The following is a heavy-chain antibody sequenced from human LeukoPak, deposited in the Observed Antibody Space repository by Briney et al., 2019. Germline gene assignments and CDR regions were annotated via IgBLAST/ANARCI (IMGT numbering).Heavy chain of an antibody. CDR2: IYYSGST. CDR1: GGSISSGDYY. D-gene: IGHD4-17*01. J-gene: IGHJ6*02. CDR3: ARDAGDYGDYGMDV. Sequence: SETLSLTCTVSGGSISSGDYYWSWIRQPPGKGLERIGYIYYSGSTYYNPSLKSRVTISVDTSKNQFSLKLSPVTAADTAVYYCARDAGDYGDYGMDVWGQGTTVTVSS. V-gene: IGHV4-30-4*01.